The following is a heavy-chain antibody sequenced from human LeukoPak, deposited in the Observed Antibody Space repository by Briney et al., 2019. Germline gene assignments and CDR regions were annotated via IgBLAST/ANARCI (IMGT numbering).Heavy chain of an antibody. J-gene: IGHJ4*02. CDR2: IYYSGST. V-gene: IGHV4-30-4*01. CDR3: ARTNRDVLTGYAIDC. Sequence: PSETLSLTCTVSGGSISSGDYYWSWIRQHPGRGLQWIGYIYYSGSTSYNPSLQSRVNISEDTSKNQFSLRVDSVTAADTAVYYCARTNRDVLTGYAIDCWSQGTLVTVSS. D-gene: IGHD3-9*01. CDR1: GGSISSGDYY.